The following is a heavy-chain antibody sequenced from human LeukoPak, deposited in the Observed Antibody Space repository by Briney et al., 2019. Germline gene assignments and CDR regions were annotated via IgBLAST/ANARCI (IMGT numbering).Heavy chain of an antibody. J-gene: IGHJ5*02. Sequence: PGGSLRLSCAASGVTFSSYWMHWVRQAPGKGLVWVSRINSDGSSTSYADSVKGRFTISRDSAKNTVSLEMNSLRAEDTAMYYCAVADFWGGYYTAWGQGTLVTVSS. CDR1: GVTFSSYW. CDR2: INSDGSST. CDR3: AVADFWGGYYTA. D-gene: IGHD3-3*01. V-gene: IGHV3-74*01.